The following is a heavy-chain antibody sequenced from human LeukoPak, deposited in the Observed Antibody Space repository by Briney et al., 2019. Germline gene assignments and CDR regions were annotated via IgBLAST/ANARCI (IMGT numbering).Heavy chain of an antibody. CDR3: ARLQGRGDNYLDY. CDR1: GGSISNYY. CDR2: VSYSGSS. V-gene: IGHV4-59*08. J-gene: IGHJ4*02. Sequence: SETLSLTCTVSGGSISNYYWTWIRQPPGKRLEWIAYVSYSGSSSSNPALESRVTISVDISKNQFSLRLSSVTASDTAVYYCARLQGRGDNYLDYWGQGTLVTVSS. D-gene: IGHD7-27*01.